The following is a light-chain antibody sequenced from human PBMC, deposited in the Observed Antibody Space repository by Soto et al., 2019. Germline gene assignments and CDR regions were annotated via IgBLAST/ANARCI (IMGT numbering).Light chain of an antibody. CDR1: QSISTD. J-gene: IGKJ4*01. V-gene: IGKV3-11*01. Sequence: EIVVTQSPGTLSLSPGERATLSCRASQSISTDHLAWYQQKPGQAPRLLIYDASNRATGIPARFSGSGSGTDFTLTISSLEPEDFAVYYCQQRSNWPLFGGGTKVDIK. CDR2: DAS. CDR3: QQRSNWPL.